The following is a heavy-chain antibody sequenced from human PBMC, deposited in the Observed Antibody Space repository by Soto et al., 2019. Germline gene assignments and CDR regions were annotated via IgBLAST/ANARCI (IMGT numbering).Heavy chain of an antibody. J-gene: IGHJ6*02. CDR2: ISHNGRNK. V-gene: IGHV3-30*04. CDR3: AREVDDADHYYYGMDV. Sequence: QVQLVESGGGVVQPGRSLRLSCASSGFTFSTYAIHWVRQAPGKGLEWVAVISHNGRNKYYADSVKGRFIISRADYKNSLDLQMNSVRGEATAVCYSAREVDDADHYYYGMDVWGLGTTVTVSS. D-gene: IGHD5-12*01. CDR1: GFTFSTYA.